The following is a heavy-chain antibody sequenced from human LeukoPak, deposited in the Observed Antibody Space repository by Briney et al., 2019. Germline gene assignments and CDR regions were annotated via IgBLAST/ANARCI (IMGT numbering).Heavy chain of an antibody. CDR2: IIPIFGTA. D-gene: IGHD3-22*01. CDR1: GGTFSSYA. CDR3: ARDSGSFHYDMDV. V-gene: IGHV1-69*13. J-gene: IGHJ6*02. Sequence: GASVKVSCKASGGTFSSYAISWVRQAPRQGLEWMGGIIPIFGTANYAQKFQGRVTITADESTSTAYMELSSLRSEDTAVYYCARDSGSFHYDMDVWGQGTTVIVSS.